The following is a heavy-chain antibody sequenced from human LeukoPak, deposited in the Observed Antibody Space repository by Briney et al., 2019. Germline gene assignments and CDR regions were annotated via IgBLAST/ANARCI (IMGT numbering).Heavy chain of an antibody. CDR2: IVPIFGTA. CDR1: GGTFSSYA. D-gene: IGHD5/OR15-5a*01. Sequence: ASVKVSCKASGGTFSSYAISWVRQAPGQGLEWMGGIVPIFGTANYAQKFQGRVTITTDESTSTAYMELSSLRSEDTAVYYCARVPRVNPRDAFDIWGQGTMVTVSS. J-gene: IGHJ3*02. V-gene: IGHV1-69*05. CDR3: ARVPRVNPRDAFDI.